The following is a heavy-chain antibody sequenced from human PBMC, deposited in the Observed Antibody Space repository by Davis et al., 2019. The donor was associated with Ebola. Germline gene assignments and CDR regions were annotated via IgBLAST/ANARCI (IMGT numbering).Heavy chain of an antibody. V-gene: IGHV3-15*01. Sequence: PGGSLRLSCAASGFTFSNAWMSWVRQAPGKGLEWVGRIKSKTDGGTTDYAAPVKGRFTISRDDSKNTLYLQMNSLKTEDTAVYYCTTTLLVVPAAIVDYWGQGTLVTVSS. CDR1: GFTFSNAW. CDR3: TTTLLVVPAAIVDY. CDR2: IKSKTDGGTT. D-gene: IGHD2-2*01. J-gene: IGHJ4*02.